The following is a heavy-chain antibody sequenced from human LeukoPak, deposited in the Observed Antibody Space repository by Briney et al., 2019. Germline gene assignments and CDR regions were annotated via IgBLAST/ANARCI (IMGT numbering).Heavy chain of an antibody. Sequence: SGGSLRLSCAASGFTFSSYSMNWVRQAPGKGLEWVSSISSSSSYIYYADSVKGRFTISRDNARNSLYLQMNSLRAEDTAVYYCARGAGGGNYHDAFDIWGQGTMVTVSS. CDR3: ARGAGGGNYHDAFDI. J-gene: IGHJ3*02. V-gene: IGHV3-21*01. D-gene: IGHD1-26*01. CDR1: GFTFSSYS. CDR2: ISSSSSYI.